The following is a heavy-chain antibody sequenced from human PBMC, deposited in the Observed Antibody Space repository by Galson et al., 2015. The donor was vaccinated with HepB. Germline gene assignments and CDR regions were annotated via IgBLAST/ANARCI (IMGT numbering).Heavy chain of an antibody. CDR3: ARDLFRTSSGVCEYYYMDV. J-gene: IGHJ6*03. CDR1: GFTLSINW. CDR2: LKQDGSEK. V-gene: IGHV3-7*03. D-gene: IGHD6-6*01. Sequence: SLILFCAAAGFTLSINWISWVRQAPGKGLEWVANLKQDGSEKYYVDSVKGRFTLSRDNAKNSLYLQMNSLRAEDTAVYYCARDLFRTSSGVCEYYYMDVCGKGTTVTVSS.